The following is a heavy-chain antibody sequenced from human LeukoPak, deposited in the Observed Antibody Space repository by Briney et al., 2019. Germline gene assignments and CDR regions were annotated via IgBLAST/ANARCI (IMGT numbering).Heavy chain of an antibody. CDR3: ATAKVFCSGGSCRNYYFDY. D-gene: IGHD2-15*01. J-gene: IGHJ4*02. CDR1: GYTLTELS. Sequence: ASVKVSCKVSGYTLTELSMHWVRQAPGKGLEWMGSFDPEDGETIYAQKFQGRVTMTEDTSTDTAYMELSSLRSEDTAVYYCATAKVFCSGGSCRNYYFDYWGQGTLVTASS. V-gene: IGHV1-24*01. CDR2: FDPEDGET.